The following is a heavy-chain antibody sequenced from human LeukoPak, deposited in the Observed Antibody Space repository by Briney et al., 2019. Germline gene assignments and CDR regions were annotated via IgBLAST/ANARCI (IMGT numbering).Heavy chain of an antibody. CDR2: ISPSGGST. Sequence: GASVKLSCKAFGYTFTGYWMHWVRQAPGQGPEWMGVISPSGGSTIYAQKFLGRVTMTEDTPTDTAYMELSSLTSEDTAVYYCATDIKGTGCHDHWGQGTLVTVSS. J-gene: IGHJ4*02. CDR1: GYTFTGYW. CDR3: ATDIKGTGCHDH. D-gene: IGHD6-19*01. V-gene: IGHV1-46*01.